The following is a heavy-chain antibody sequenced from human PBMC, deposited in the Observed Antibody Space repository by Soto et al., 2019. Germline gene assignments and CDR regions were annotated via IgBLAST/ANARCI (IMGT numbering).Heavy chain of an antibody. J-gene: IGHJ6*02. CDR3: ARDRGSGSVSYYYGMDV. CDR1: GFTFSSYA. Sequence: PGGSLRLSCAASGFTFSSYAMHWVRQAPGKGLEWVAVISYDGSNKYYADNVKGRFTISRDNSKNTLYLQMNSLRAEDTAVYYCARDRGSGSVSYYYGMDVWGQGTTVTVSS. V-gene: IGHV3-30-3*01. CDR2: ISYDGSNK. D-gene: IGHD3-10*01.